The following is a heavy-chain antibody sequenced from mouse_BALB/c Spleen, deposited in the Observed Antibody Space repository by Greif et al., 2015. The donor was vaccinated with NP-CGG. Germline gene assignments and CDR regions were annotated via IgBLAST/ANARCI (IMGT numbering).Heavy chain of an antibody. D-gene: IGHD1-1*01. CDR3: ASTTVVPYAMDY. V-gene: IGHV3-6*02. J-gene: IGHJ4*01. CDR2: ISYDGSN. Sequence: VQLKESGPGLVKPSQSLSLTCSVTGYSITSGYYWNWIRQFPGNKLEWMGYISYDGSNNYNPSLKNRISITRDTSKNQFFLKLNSVTTEDTATYYCASTTVVPYAMDYWGQGTSVTVSS. CDR1: GYSITSGYY.